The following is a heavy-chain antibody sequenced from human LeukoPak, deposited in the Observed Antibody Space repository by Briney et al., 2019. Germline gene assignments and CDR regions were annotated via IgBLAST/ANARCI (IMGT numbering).Heavy chain of an antibody. Sequence: ASVKVSCKTSGYTFSDYYIQWLRQAPGQGLEWMGWLSPNSGGINSAQKFQGRVTMTRDTSISTAYMELNRLRSDDTAVYYCARCSTSCSNFDYWGRGTLVTVSS. CDR2: LSPNSGGI. D-gene: IGHD2-2*01. V-gene: IGHV1-2*02. CDR1: GYTFSDYY. J-gene: IGHJ4*02. CDR3: ARCSTSCSNFDY.